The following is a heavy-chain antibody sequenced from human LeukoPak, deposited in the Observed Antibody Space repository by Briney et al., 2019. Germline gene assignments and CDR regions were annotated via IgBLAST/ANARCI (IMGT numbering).Heavy chain of an antibody. CDR1: GYTLTGYY. J-gene: IGHJ4*02. CDR2: ISAYNGNT. CDR3: ARDYTPHGYSSSWSDY. Sequence: ASVKVSCKASGYTLTGYYMHWVRQAPGQGLEWMGWISAYNGNTNYAQKLQGRVTMTTDTSTSTAYMELRSLRSDDTAVYYCARDYTPHGYSSSWSDYWGQGTLVTVSS. V-gene: IGHV1-18*04. D-gene: IGHD6-13*01.